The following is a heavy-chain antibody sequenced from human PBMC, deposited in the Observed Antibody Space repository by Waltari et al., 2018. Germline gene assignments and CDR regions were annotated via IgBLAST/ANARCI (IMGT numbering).Heavy chain of an antibody. CDR3: ARDNWNYYYYGMDV. Sequence: QVQLQESGPGLVKPSETLSLTCTVSGGPISSYYWSWIRQPPGKGLEWIGYIYYSGSTNYNPSLKSRVTISVDTSKNQFSLKLSSVTAADTAVYYCARDNWNYYYYGMDVWGQGTTVTVSS. J-gene: IGHJ6*02. V-gene: IGHV4-59*01. CDR2: IYYSGST. CDR1: GGPISSYY. D-gene: IGHD1-20*01.